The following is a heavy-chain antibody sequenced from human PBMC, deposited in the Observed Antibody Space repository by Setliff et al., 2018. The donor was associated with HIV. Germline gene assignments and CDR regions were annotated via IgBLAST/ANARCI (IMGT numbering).Heavy chain of an antibody. CDR1: GFTFDDYA. D-gene: IGHD3-16*01. J-gene: IGHJ6*03. V-gene: IGHV3-20*01. CDR2: INWSGGRT. Sequence: PGGSLRLSCAASGFTFDDYAMSWVRQAPGKGLEWVSGINWSGGRTDSADSVKGRFTISRDNARNCLYLQMNSLRAEDTALYHCARPIRGTHYSYMDVWGKGTTVTVSS. CDR3: ARPIRGTHYSYMDV.